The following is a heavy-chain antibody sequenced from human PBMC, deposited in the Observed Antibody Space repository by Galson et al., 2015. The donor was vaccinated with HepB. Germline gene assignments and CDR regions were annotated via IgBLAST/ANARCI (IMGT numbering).Heavy chain of an antibody. J-gene: IGHJ4*02. CDR3: ARTQTSVTTSYYFDN. V-gene: IGHV2-70*01. CDR2: IDWEDDK. CDR1: GFSLNTRGMY. Sequence: PALVKPTQTVTLTCTFSGFSLNTRGMYVSWIRQPPGKALEWLALIDWEDDKHYSTSLKTRLTISKDTSKNQVVLTVANMDPVDTATYYCARTQTSVTTSYYFDNWGQGTLVTVSS. D-gene: IGHD4-17*01.